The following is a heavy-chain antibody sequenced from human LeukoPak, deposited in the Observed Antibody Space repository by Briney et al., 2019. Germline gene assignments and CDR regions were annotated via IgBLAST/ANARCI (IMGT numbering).Heavy chain of an antibody. V-gene: IGHV1-46*01. J-gene: IGHJ4*02. CDR3: ARELTTGMYFFDY. Sequence: ASVKVSCKASGYTFTNYYMHWVRQAPGQGREGMGIISPSGGSTSYAQKSQGRVTMTRDTSTGTVYMELSSLRSEDTAVYYCARELTTGMYFFDYWGQGTLVTVSS. D-gene: IGHD1-1*01. CDR2: ISPSGGST. CDR1: GYTFTNYY.